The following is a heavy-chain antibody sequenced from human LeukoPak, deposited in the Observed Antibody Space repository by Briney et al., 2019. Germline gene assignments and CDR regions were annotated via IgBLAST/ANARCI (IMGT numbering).Heavy chain of an antibody. CDR3: AKEGTIFGVVIRNQGTSDI. CDR2: IRYDGSNK. V-gene: IGHV3-30*02. CDR1: GFTFSSYG. J-gene: IGHJ3*02. Sequence: GGSLRLSCAASGFTFSSYGMHWVRQAPGKGLEWVAFIRYDGSNKYYADSVKGRFTISRDNSKNTLYLQMNSLRAEDTAVYYCAKEGTIFGVVIRNQGTSDIWGQGTMVTVSS. D-gene: IGHD3-3*01.